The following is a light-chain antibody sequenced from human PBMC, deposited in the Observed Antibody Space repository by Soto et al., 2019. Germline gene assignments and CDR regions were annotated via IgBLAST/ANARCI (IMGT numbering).Light chain of an antibody. Sequence: QSALTQSASVSGSPGQSITISCTGTSGDVGAYNYVSWYQQRPGKAPKLLIYDVTDRPSGVSNRFSGAKSGNTAFLTISGLQPADEADYYGSSYTSDITWVFGGGTKLTVL. CDR2: DVT. CDR3: SSYTSDITWV. V-gene: IGLV2-14*03. CDR1: SGDVGAYNY. J-gene: IGLJ3*02.